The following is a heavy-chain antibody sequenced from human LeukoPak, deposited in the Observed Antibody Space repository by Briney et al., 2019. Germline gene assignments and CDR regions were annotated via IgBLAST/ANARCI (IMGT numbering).Heavy chain of an antibody. V-gene: IGHV3-7*03. J-gene: IGHJ3*02. CDR1: GFTFSNYW. D-gene: IGHD3-22*01. Sequence: GGSLRLSCGASGFTFSNYWMSWVRQAPGKGLEWVINISQDGSGKNYADSVEGRFTISRDNAKNSLYLQMNSLRAEDTAVYYCVRGGFYDSSGFLHDAFDIWGQGTMVTVSS. CDR2: ISQDGSGK. CDR3: VRGGFYDSSGFLHDAFDI.